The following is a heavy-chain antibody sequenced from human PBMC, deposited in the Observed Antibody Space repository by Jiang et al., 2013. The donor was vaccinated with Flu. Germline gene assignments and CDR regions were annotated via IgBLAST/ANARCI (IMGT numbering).Heavy chain of an antibody. CDR3: AREGQSSSGSDN. J-gene: IGHJ4*02. V-gene: IGHV4-39*01. CDR1: GDSISGSNYY. CDR2: IFCSGNT. Sequence: GLVKPSETLSLTCTVSGDSISGSNYYWGWIRQPPGKGLEWIGSIFCSGNTYYNPSLKSRVTMSVDTTKNQFSLRPSSVTAADTAVYYCAREGQSSSGSDNWGQGTLVTVSS. D-gene: IGHD6-19*01.